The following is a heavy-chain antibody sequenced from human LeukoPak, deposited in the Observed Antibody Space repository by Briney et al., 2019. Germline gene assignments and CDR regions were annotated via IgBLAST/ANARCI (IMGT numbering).Heavy chain of an antibody. Sequence: PGGSLSLSCAASGFAFSSYAMGWVRHAPGEALEWVSSISGNTSSTYYTDYVKGRFTIPIDNSKTTVYLQMNSLRAEDTAVYYCARNVDLDYWGQGTLVTVSS. V-gene: IGHV3-23*01. D-gene: IGHD1-1*01. J-gene: IGHJ4*02. CDR3: ARNVDLDY. CDR2: ISGNTSST. CDR1: GFAFSSYA.